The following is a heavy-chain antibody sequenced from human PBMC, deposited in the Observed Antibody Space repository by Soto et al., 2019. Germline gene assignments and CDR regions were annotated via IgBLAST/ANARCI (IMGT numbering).Heavy chain of an antibody. Sequence: QVQLVESGGGVVQPGRSLRLSCAASGFTFSSYGMHWVRQAPGKGLEWVAVIWYDGSNKYYVDSVKGRFTISRDNSKNTLYLQMNSLRAEDTAVYYCARGMGAVDPYFDYWGQGTLVTVSS. V-gene: IGHV3-33*01. CDR2: IWYDGSNK. J-gene: IGHJ4*02. D-gene: IGHD3-9*01. CDR1: GFTFSSYG. CDR3: ARGMGAVDPYFDY.